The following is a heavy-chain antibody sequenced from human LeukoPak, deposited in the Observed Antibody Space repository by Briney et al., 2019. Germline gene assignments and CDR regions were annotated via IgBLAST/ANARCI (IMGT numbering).Heavy chain of an antibody. CDR3: ARYSTMAGLDY. CDR1: GYTFTGYY. CDR2: INPNSGGT. Sequence: GASVTVSCTASGYTFTGYYMHWVRQAPGQGLEWMGWINPNSGGTNYAQKFQGRVTMTRDTSISTAYMELSRLRSDDTAVYYCARYSTMAGLDYWGQGTLVTVSS. V-gene: IGHV1-2*02. D-gene: IGHD3-10*01. J-gene: IGHJ4*02.